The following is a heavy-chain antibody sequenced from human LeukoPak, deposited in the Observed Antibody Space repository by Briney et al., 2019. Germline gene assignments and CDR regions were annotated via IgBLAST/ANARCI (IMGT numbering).Heavy chain of an antibody. CDR3: ARRSTSWNKYYMDV. J-gene: IGHJ6*03. Sequence: SETLSLTCTVSGGSISSSSYYWGWIRQPPGKGLEWIGSIYYSGSTYYNPSLKSRVTISVDTSKNQFSLKLSSVTAADTAVYYCARRSTSWNKYYMDVWGKGTTVTVSS. V-gene: IGHV4-39*01. CDR2: IYYSGST. D-gene: IGHD2-2*01. CDR1: GGSISSSSYY.